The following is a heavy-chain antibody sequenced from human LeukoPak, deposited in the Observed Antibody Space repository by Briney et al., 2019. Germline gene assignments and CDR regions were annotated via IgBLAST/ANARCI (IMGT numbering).Heavy chain of an antibody. D-gene: IGHD2-21*02. Sequence: GGSLRLSCAASGFTLSSYEMHWVRQAPGKGLVWVSRINSDGSRTGYADAVKGRFTISRDNAKNMLYLQMNSLRAEDTAIYYCARELPREVTLDYWGQGTLVTVSS. CDR2: INSDGSRT. CDR3: ARELPREVTLDY. V-gene: IGHV3-74*01. J-gene: IGHJ4*02. CDR1: GFTLSSYE.